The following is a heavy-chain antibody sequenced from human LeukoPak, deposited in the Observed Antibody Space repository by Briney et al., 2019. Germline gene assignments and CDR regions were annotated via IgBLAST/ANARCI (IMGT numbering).Heavy chain of an antibody. D-gene: IGHD6-19*01. J-gene: IGHJ4*02. CDR2: INHDGSEK. V-gene: IGHV3-7*01. Sequence: GGSLRLSCAASEFTFPMYWMSWVRQAPGKGLEWVANINHDGSEKYYVDSVKGRFTISRDNAKNSLYLQMNSLRAEDTAVYYCARDSGWYTHDYWGQGTLVTVSS. CDR3: ARDSGWYTHDY. CDR1: EFTFPMYW.